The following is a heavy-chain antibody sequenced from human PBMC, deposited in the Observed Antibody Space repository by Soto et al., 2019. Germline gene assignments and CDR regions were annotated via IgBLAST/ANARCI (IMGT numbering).Heavy chain of an antibody. D-gene: IGHD6-13*01. CDR3: TARQLYASTWFDRDY. J-gene: IGHJ4*02. CDR2: IKSKTHSGTT. V-gene: IGHV3-15*01. CDR1: GFTFSNAW. Sequence: QLVESGGGWVKPGGSLRLSCAASGFTFSNAWMIWVRQAPGKGLVWVGRIKSKTHSGTTDYAAPVKGRFTISRDDSRNTLYLQINSLKTEDTAVYYCTARQLYASTWFDRDYWGQGTLVTVSS.